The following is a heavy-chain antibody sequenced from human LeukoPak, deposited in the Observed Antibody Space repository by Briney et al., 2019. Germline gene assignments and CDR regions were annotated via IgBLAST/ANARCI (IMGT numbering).Heavy chain of an antibody. Sequence: SGPALVKPTQTLTLTCTFSGFSLSTSGMRVRWIRQPPGKALGWLARIDWDDDKFYSTSLKTRLTISKDTSKNQVVLTMTNMDPVDTATYYCARTTVAGTTLFDYWGQGTLVTVSS. J-gene: IGHJ4*02. D-gene: IGHD6-19*01. CDR1: GFSLSTSGMR. V-gene: IGHV2-70*04. CDR3: ARTTVAGTTLFDY. CDR2: IDWDDDK.